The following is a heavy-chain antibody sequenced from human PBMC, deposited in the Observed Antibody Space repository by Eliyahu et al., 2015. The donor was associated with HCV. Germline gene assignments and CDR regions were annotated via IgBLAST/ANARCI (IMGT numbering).Heavy chain of an antibody. CDR2: IHYSGST. D-gene: IGHD6-19*01. CDR1: GXSIPSYY. CDR3: ASGGGGIAVTGTGGWFDP. V-gene: IGHV4-59*01. J-gene: IGHJ5*02. Sequence: QVQLQESGPGLVKPSETLSXTCXVSGXSIPSYYWSWPRQPPGKGLEWIGYIHYSGSTNYNPSLKXRVTISVDTSKNQFSLNLTSVTAADTAMYYCASGGGGIAVTGTGGWFDPWGQGTLVTVSS.